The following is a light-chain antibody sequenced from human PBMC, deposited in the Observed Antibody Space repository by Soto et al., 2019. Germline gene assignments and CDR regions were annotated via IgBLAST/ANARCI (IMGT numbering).Light chain of an antibody. J-gene: IGKJ2*02. Sequence: EIVMTQSPATLSVSPGERATLSCRASQSVSSNLAWYQQKPGQAPRLLIYGASTRATGIPARFSCSGSVTEFTLTISSLQSEDFAFDYCQQYNNWPPCTFGQGTKLEIK. CDR1: QSVSSN. CDR3: QQYNNWPPCT. CDR2: GAS. V-gene: IGKV3-15*01.